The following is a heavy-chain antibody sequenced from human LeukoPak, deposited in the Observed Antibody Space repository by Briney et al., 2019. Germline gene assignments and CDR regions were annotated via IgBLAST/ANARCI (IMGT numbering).Heavy chain of an antibody. V-gene: IGHV3-30-3*01. CDR2: ISYDGSNK. Sequence: GDSLRLSCAASGFTFTKYWMTWVRQAPGKGLEWVAVISYDGSNKYYADSVKGRFTISRDNSKNTLYLQMNSLRAEDTAVYYCARVWIAAAASDYWGQGTLVTVSS. CDR3: ARVWIAAAASDY. D-gene: IGHD6-13*01. CDR1: GFTFTKYW. J-gene: IGHJ4*02.